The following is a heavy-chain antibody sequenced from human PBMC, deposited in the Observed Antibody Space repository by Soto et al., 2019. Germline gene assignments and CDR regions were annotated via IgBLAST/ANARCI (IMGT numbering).Heavy chain of an antibody. CDR3: ARSRRWLKFQKKYYYYYYGMDV. V-gene: IGHV4-34*01. Sequence: SETLSLTCAVYGGSFSGYYWSWIRQPPGKGLEWIGEINHSGSTNYNPSLKSRVTISVDASKNQFSLKLSSVTAADTAVYYCARSRRWLKFQKKYYYYYYGMDVWGQGTTVTVSS. J-gene: IGHJ6*02. CDR1: GGSFSGYY. CDR2: INHSGST. D-gene: IGHD5-12*01.